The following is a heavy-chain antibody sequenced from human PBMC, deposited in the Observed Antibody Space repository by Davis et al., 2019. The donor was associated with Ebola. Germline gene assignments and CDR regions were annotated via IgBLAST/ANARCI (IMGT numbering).Heavy chain of an antibody. CDR1: GFTFSTYV. CDR2: IYSGGST. J-gene: IGHJ5*02. D-gene: IGHD1-1*01. CDR3: VRWNDL. V-gene: IGHV3-23*03. Sequence: PGGSLRLSCAASGFTFSTYVLNWVRQAPGKGLEWVSVIYSGGSTYYADSVKGRFTISRDNAQNTLFLQMNNLRADDTAVYYCVRWNDLWGQGTLVTVS.